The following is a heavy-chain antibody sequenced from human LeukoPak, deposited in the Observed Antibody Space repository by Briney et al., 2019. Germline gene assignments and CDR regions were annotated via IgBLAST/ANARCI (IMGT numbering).Heavy chain of an antibody. Sequence: GGSLRLSCAAAGITFSSYSMNWVRQAPGKGLEWVSYISSSSSTIYYADSVKGRFTISRDNAKNSLYLQMDSLRDEDTAVYYCARGRYCSGASCYSYSWGQGTLVTVSS. CDR2: ISSSSSTI. CDR1: GITFSSYS. V-gene: IGHV3-48*02. J-gene: IGHJ4*02. CDR3: ARGRYCSGASCYSYS. D-gene: IGHD2-2*01.